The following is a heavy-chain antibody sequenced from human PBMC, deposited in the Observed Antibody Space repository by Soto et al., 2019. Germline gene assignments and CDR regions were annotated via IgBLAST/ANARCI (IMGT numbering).Heavy chain of an antibody. J-gene: IGHJ6*03. CDR1: GFTFISYS. CDR2: ISSSSSYI. CDR3: ARDQFPPPVAAYYYYMDV. V-gene: IGHV3-21*01. Sequence: PGGSLRLSCAASGFTFISYSMNWVLQAPWKGLGWVSSISSSSSYIYYADSVKGRFTISRDNAKNSLYLQMNSLRAEDTAVYYCARDQFPPPVAAYYYYMDVWGKGTTVTVSS. D-gene: IGHD2-15*01.